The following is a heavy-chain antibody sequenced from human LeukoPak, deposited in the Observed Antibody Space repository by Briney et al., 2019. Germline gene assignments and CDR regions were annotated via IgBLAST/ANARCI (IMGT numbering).Heavy chain of an antibody. CDR2: IIPIFGTA. CDR1: GGTFSSYA. J-gene: IGHJ4*02. Sequence: ASVKVSCKASGGTFSSYAISWVRQAPGQGLEWMGGIIPIFGTANYAQKFQGRVTITADESTSTAYMELSSLRSEDTAVYYCARDPGMVGSYYFDYWGQGTLVTVSS. V-gene: IGHV1-69*13. D-gene: IGHD2-15*01. CDR3: ARDPGMVGSYYFDY.